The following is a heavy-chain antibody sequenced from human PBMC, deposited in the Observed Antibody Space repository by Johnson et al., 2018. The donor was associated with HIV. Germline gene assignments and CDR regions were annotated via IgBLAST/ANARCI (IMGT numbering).Heavy chain of an antibody. CDR3: AKDLDDSSGYYRPELAFDI. J-gene: IGHJ3*02. Sequence: VQLVESWGGLVQPGRSLRLSCAASGFTFDDYAMHWVRQAPGTGLEWVSGISWNSGSIGYAVSVTGRFTTSRDNAKNSLYLQMNSLRAEDTALYYCAKDLDDSSGYYRPELAFDIWGQGTMVTVSS. CDR1: GFTFDDYA. D-gene: IGHD3-22*01. CDR2: ISWNSGSI. V-gene: IGHV3-9*01.